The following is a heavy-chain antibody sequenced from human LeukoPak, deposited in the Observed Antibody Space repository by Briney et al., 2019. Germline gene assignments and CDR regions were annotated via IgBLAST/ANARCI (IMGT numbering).Heavy chain of an antibody. Sequence: GASVKVSCKASGYTFTSYDINWVRQATGQGLEWMGWMNPNSGNTGYAQKFQGRVTMTRNTSISTAYMELSSLRSEDTAVYYCARVRSRTPRGPVAWFDPWGQGTLVTVSS. CDR1: GYTFTSYD. J-gene: IGHJ5*02. V-gene: IGHV1-8*01. CDR3: ARVRSRTPRGPVAWFDP. D-gene: IGHD3-16*01. CDR2: MNPNSGNT.